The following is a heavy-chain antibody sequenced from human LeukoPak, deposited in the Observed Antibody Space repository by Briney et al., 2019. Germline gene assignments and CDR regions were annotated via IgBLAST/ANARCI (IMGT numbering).Heavy chain of an antibody. V-gene: IGHV1-46*01. J-gene: IGHJ4*02. CDR1: GYTFTSYF. Sequence: ASVKVSCKASGYTFTSYFMHWVRRAPGQGLEWMGVINPSGGNRNYAQKFQGRVTMTRDTSTSTVYMELSSLRFEDTAVYYCARDPVSYDFWSGYYDYWGQGTLVTVSS. CDR2: INPSGGNR. CDR3: ARDPVSYDFWSGYYDY. D-gene: IGHD3-3*01.